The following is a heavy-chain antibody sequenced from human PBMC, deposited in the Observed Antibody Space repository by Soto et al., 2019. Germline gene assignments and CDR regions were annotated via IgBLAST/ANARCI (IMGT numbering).Heavy chain of an antibody. Sequence: GASVKVSCKASGGSFSTYAINWLRQAPGQGLEWMGGIIPLFGTENYAQNFQDRFTFTADKSTTTAYMELSRLRSDDTAVYYCARAGYSGYDKNENYYYYYGMDVWGQGTTVTVSS. CDR2: IIPLFGTE. CDR1: GGSFSTYA. V-gene: IGHV1-69*06. J-gene: IGHJ6*02. CDR3: ARAGYSGYDKNENYYYYYGMDV. D-gene: IGHD5-12*01.